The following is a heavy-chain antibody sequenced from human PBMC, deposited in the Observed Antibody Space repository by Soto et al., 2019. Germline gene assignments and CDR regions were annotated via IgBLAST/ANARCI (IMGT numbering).Heavy chain of an antibody. CDR2: IYYSGST. D-gene: IGHD2-15*01. J-gene: IGHJ5*02. CDR3: ARGLYGGSFGLDP. V-gene: IGHV4-59*08. Sequence: SETLSLTCTVSGGHISSYYWSWIRQPPGKGLEWIGYIYYSGSTNYNPSLKSRVTISVDTSKNQFSLKLSSVTAADTAVYYCARGLYGGSFGLDPWGQGTLVTVSS. CDR1: GGHISSYY.